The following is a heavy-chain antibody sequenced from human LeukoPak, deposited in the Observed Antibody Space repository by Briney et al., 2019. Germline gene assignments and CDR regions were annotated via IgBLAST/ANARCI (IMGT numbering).Heavy chain of an antibody. CDR1: GYSFTSYW. CDR2: IYPGDSDT. Sequence: GESLKISCKDSGYSFTSYWIGWVRQIPGKGVEWMGIIYPGDSDTRYSPSFQGQVTISADKSINTAYLQWSSLKASDTAIYYCARRGEAMDPFDYWGQGTLVTVSS. V-gene: IGHV5-51*01. J-gene: IGHJ4*02. CDR3: ARRGEAMDPFDY. D-gene: IGHD5-18*01.